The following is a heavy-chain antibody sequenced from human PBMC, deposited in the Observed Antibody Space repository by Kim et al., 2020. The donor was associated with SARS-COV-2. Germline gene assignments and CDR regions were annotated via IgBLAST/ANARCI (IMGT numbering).Heavy chain of an antibody. CDR3: ASNLFGSSGYYPGYYGMDV. Sequence: GGSLRLSCAASGFTVSSNYMSWVRQAPGKGLEWVSVIYSGGSTSYAYSVKGRFTISRHNSKNTRYLQMNSLRAEDTAVYYCASNLFGSSGYYPGYYGMDVWGQGTTVTVSS. V-gene: IGHV3-53*04. CDR1: GFTVSSNY. J-gene: IGHJ6*02. D-gene: IGHD3-22*01. CDR2: IYSGGST.